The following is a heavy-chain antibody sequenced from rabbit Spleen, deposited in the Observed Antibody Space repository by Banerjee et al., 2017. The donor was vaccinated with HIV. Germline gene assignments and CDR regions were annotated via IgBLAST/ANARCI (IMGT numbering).Heavy chain of an antibody. Sequence: QSLEESGGDLVKPGASLTLTCTASGVSFGSSSYMCWVRLAPGKGLEWIACIDTGSSGFTYFATWAKGRFTCSKTSSTTVTLQMTRLTAADTATYFCARDTSSSFSSYGMDLWGPGTLVTVS. CDR3: ARDTSSSFSSYGMDL. J-gene: IGHJ6*01. D-gene: IGHD1-1*01. CDR1: GVSFGSSSY. V-gene: IGHV1S40*01. CDR2: IDTGSSGFT.